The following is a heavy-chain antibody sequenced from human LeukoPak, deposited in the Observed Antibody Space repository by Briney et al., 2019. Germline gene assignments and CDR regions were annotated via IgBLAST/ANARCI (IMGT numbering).Heavy chain of an antibody. D-gene: IGHD1-1*01. CDR1: GGSISSSSYY. CDR2: IYYSGTT. CDR3: ATWRTAKTGFDY. V-gene: IGHV4-39*01. Sequence: SETLSLTCTVSGGSISSSSYYWGWIRQPPGKGLEWIGSIYYSGTTYYNPSLKTRVTISVDTSKNQFSLNLSSVTATDTAVYYCATWRTAKTGFDYWGQGTLVTVSS. J-gene: IGHJ4*02.